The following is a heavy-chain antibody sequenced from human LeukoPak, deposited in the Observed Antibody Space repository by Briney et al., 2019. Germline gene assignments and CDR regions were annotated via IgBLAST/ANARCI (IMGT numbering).Heavy chain of an antibody. V-gene: IGHV1-69*06. CDR2: IIPIFGTA. CDR1: GGTFSSFA. J-gene: IGHJ3*02. D-gene: IGHD3-22*01. Sequence: ASVKVSCKASGGTFSSFAISWVRQAPGQGLEWMGRIIPIFGTANYAQKFQGRVTITADKSTSTAYMELSSLSSEDTAVYYCARAYDSSDAFDIWGQGTMVTVSS. CDR3: ARAYDSSDAFDI.